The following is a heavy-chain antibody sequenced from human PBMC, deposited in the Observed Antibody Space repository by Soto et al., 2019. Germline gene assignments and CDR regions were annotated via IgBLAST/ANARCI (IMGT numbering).Heavy chain of an antibody. CDR2: ISGPGGRT. Sequence: GSLRLSCAASEFTFNNYAMTWVRQTPGKGLEWVAGISGPGGRTYYADSVKGRFTISRDNSKNTLFLQMNGLRGEDTAVYYCAKVESYDFWGGYDYYDYSHYGMDVWGRGTTVTVSS. CDR1: EFTFNNYA. J-gene: IGHJ6*02. D-gene: IGHD3-3*01. V-gene: IGHV3-23*01. CDR3: AKVESYDFWGGYDYYDYSHYGMDV.